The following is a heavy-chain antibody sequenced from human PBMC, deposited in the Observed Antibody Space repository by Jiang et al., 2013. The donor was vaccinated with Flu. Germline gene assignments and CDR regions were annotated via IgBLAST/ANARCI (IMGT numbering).Heavy chain of an antibody. CDR1: GGSITSHY. CDR2: FSYSGTT. CDR3: AKNRASLDY. Sequence: LLKPSETLSLTCIVSGGSITSHYWSWIRQPPGGGLEWIGSFSYSGTTSYNPSLKSRVTISVDTSKNQFSLKLNSVTAADTAVYYCAKNRASLDYWGQGNLGHRLP. D-gene: IGHD3-10*01. V-gene: IGHV4-59*11. J-gene: IGHJ4*02.